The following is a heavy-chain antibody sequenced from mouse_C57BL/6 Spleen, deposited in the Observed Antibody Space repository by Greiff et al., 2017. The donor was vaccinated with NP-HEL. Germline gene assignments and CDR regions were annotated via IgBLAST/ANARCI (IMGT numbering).Heavy chain of an antibody. CDR1: GYTFTSYW. D-gene: IGHD1-1*01. J-gene: IGHJ2*01. V-gene: IGHV1-50*01. CDR3: AKSAHYYGSSSLDY. CDR2: IDPSDSYT. Sequence: QVQLQQPGAELVKPGASVKLSCKASGYTFTSYWMQWVKQRPGQGLEWIGEIDPSDSYTNYNQKFKGKATLTVDTSSSTAYMQLSSLTSEDSAVYYCAKSAHYYGSSSLDYWGQGTTLTVSS.